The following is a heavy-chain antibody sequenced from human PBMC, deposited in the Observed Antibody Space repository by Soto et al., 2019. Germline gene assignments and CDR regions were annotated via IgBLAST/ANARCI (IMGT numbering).Heavy chain of an antibody. D-gene: IGHD3-22*01. J-gene: IGHJ4*02. CDR2: IYYSGST. Sequence: SETLSLTCAVSGYSISTGFNWAWIRQPPGKGLEWIGYIYYSGSTNYYPSLKSRVTISLDTSKNQFSLKLSSVTAADTAVYYCARHNYYDSSGPSFDYWGQGTLVTVSS. V-gene: IGHV4-61*01. CDR1: GYSISTGFN. CDR3: ARHNYYDSSGPSFDY.